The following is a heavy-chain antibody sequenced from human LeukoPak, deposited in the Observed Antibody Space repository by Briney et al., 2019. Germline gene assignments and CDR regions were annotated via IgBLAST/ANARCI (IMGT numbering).Heavy chain of an antibody. CDR1: GFTFNYAW. CDR3: TTDEDWNYARKDV. V-gene: IGHV3-15*04. J-gene: IGHJ6*02. D-gene: IGHD1-7*01. CDR2: TVSEIDGGTT. Sequence: PGGSLRLSCAASGFTFNYAWMSWVRQVPGKGLEWVGQTVSEIDGGTTDYATPVRGRFTISRDDSKSTLYLQMNSLKIEDTAVYYCTTDEDWNYARKDVWGQGATVIVSS.